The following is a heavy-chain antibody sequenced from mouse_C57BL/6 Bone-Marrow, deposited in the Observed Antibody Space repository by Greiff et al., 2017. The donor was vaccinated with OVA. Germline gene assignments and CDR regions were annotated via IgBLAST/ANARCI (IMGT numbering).Heavy chain of an antibody. CDR1: GFTFSSYG. Sequence: EVQRVESGGDLVKPGGSLKLSCAASGFTFSSYGMSWVRQTPDKRLEWVATISSGSSYTYYPDSVKGRFTISRDNAKNTLYLQMRSLKSEDTAMYYCARHATVHYVCYWGKGTTLTVAS. CDR3: ARHATVHYVCY. CDR2: ISSGSSYT. D-gene: IGHD1-1*01. V-gene: IGHV5-6*01. J-gene: IGHJ2*01.